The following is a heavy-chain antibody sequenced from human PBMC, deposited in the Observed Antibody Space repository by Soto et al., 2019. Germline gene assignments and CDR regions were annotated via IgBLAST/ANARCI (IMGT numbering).Heavy chain of an antibody. CDR1: GFTFSSYA. CDR3: AKSQGYNLNDFNY. Sequence: GGSLRLSCAASGFTFSSYAMSWVRQAPGKGLEWVSAISSRGGSTFYADSVKGRFTISRDNSKNTLYLQINSLRAEDTAVYYCAKSQGYNLNDFNYWGQGTLVTVSS. D-gene: IGHD1-20*01. J-gene: IGHJ4*02. V-gene: IGHV3-23*01. CDR2: ISSRGGST.